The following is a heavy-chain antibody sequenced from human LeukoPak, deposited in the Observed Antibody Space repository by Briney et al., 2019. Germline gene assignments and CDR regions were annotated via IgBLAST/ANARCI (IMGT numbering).Heavy chain of an antibody. V-gene: IGHV3-23*01. CDR3: ARDYYDSSGYYYYFDY. D-gene: IGHD3-22*01. Sequence: PGGSLRLSCAASRFTFSNYAMSWVRQAPGKGLEWVSAIGGNGGSTYHADSVKGRFTISRDNSKDTLYLQMNSLRAEDTAVYYCARDYYDSSGYYYYFDYWGQGTLVTVSS. CDR2: IGGNGGST. J-gene: IGHJ4*02. CDR1: RFTFSNYA.